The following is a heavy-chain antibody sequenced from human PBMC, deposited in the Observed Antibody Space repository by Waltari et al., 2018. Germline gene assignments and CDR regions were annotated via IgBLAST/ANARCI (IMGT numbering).Heavy chain of an antibody. J-gene: IGHJ4*01. Sequence: QVQLQQWGAGLLKPSETLSLTCAVYGGYFSGYYWSWIRRPPGKGLELMGEINHSGSTNYNPSLKSRVTISVDTSKNQFSLKLSSVTAADTAVYYCARESITMVRGGIFDYWGQGTLFTVSS. CDR2: INHSGST. V-gene: IGHV4-34*01. D-gene: IGHD3-10*01. CDR1: GGYFSGYY. CDR3: ARESITMVRGGIFDY.